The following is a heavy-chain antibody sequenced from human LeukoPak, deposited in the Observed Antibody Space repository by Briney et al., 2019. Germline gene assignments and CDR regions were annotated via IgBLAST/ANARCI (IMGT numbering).Heavy chain of an antibody. Sequence: GGSLRLSCAASGFTFSSYAMSWVRQAPGKGLEWVSAISGSGGSTYYADSVKGRFTISRDNSKNTLYLQMNSLRAEDTAVYYCAEDRFRGGLSGDYYFDYWGQGTLVTVSS. CDR2: ISGSGGST. V-gene: IGHV3-23*01. J-gene: IGHJ4*02. CDR3: AEDRFRGGLSGDYYFDY. CDR1: GFTFSSYA. D-gene: IGHD3-10*02.